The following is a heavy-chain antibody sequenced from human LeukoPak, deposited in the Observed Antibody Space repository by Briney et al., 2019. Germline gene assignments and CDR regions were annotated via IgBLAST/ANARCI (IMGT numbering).Heavy chain of an antibody. CDR1: GGSFSGYY. J-gene: IGHJ4*02. D-gene: IGHD1-26*01. Sequence: ASETLSLTCAVYGGSFSGYYWSWIRQPPGKGLEWIGEINHSGGTNYNPSLKSRVTISVDTSKNQFSLKLSSVTAADTAAYYCARGYSGSYLYWGQGTLVTVSS. CDR2: INHSGGT. CDR3: ARGYSGSYLY. V-gene: IGHV4-34*01.